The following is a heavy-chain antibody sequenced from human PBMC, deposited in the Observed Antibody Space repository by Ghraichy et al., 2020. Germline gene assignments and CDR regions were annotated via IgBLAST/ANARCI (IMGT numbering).Heavy chain of an antibody. CDR1: GFTFSSYW. J-gene: IGHJ6*02. CDR2: INSDGSST. V-gene: IGHV3-74*01. Sequence: GSLRLSCAASGFTFSSYWMHWVRQAPGKGLVWVSRINSDGSSTSYADSVKGRFTISRDNAKNTLYLQMNSLRAEDTAVYYCARNRQGDYGMDVWGQGTTVTVSS. CDR3: ARNRQGDYGMDV. D-gene: IGHD1-14*01.